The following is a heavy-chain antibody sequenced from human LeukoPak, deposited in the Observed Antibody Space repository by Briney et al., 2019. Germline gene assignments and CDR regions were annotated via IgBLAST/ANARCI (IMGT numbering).Heavy chain of an antibody. CDR1: GFTFSSYW. V-gene: IGHV3-74*01. D-gene: IGHD3-3*01. Sequence: QPGGSLRLSCAASGFTFSSYWMHWVRQAPGKGLVWVSYINSDGSSTRYADSVKGRFTISRDNAKNTLYLQMNSLRAEDTAVYYCVRDFRFLDDYWGQGTLVSVSS. CDR3: VRDFRFLDDY. CDR2: INSDGSST. J-gene: IGHJ4*02.